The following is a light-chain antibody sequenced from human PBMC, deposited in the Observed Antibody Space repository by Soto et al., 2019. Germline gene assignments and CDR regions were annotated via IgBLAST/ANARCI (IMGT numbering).Light chain of an antibody. V-gene: IGLV2-14*01. Sequence: QSALTQPASVSGSPGQSITLSCTGTSSDVGDYNYVSWYQQHPGKAPKLMIYEVSNRPSGVSDRFSGSKSGNTASLTISGLQAEDEADYYCSSYTSTSTLNVFGTGTKVTVL. J-gene: IGLJ1*01. CDR1: SSDVGDYNY. CDR2: EVS. CDR3: SSYTSTSTLNV.